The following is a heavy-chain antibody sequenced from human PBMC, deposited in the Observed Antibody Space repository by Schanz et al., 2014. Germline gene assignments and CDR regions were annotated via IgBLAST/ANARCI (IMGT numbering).Heavy chain of an antibody. Sequence: QVQLVQSEAEVQKPGSSVKVSCKASGGTFSSYTISWVRQAPGQGLEWMGRIIPILGIANYAQNFQGRVTITADKSTSTAYMELTSLRSEDTAVYYCAGSYCSSASCYTGYYYMDVWGKGTTVTGSS. J-gene: IGHJ6*03. D-gene: IGHD2-2*02. V-gene: IGHV1-69*02. CDR3: AGSYCSSASCYTGYYYMDV. CDR1: GGTFSSYT. CDR2: IIPILGIA.